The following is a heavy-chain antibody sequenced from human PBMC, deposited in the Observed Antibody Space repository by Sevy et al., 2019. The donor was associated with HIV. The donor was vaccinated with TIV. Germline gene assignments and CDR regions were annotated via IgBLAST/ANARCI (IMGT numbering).Heavy chain of an antibody. CDR1: GLSVSDNY. V-gene: IGHV3-66*01. D-gene: IGHD3-22*01. J-gene: IGHJ6*02. CDR3: ARDRYYDASGYYYYYYGMDV. Sequence: GGSLRLSCAGSGLSVSDNYRNWVRQAPGKGLELVSVFYSDGRTYYADSVKGRFTISGDNSKNTLYLNMSNLRPEDTAVYYCARDRYYDASGYYYYYYGMDVWGQGTTVTVSS. CDR2: FYSDGRT.